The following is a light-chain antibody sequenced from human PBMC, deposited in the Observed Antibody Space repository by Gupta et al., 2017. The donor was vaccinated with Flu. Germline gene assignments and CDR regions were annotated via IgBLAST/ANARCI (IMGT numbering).Light chain of an antibody. Sequence: IVLTQSPGTLSLSPGERATLSCRASQSVSSSYLAWYQQKPCQAPRRLIYGASSRATVIPDRVTGSPSRSDITRTMISLVPEEMPVEDCQEYVSDAYTLSGGTKLELK. CDR1: QSVSSSY. V-gene: IGKV3-20*01. CDR2: GAS. CDR3: QEYVSDAYT. J-gene: IGKJ4*01.